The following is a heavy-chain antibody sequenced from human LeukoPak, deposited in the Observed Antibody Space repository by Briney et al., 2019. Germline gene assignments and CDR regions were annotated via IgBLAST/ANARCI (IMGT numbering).Heavy chain of an antibody. CDR1: GYTFSRYD. CDR3: ARDGSTISSYYYYMDV. J-gene: IGHJ6*03. D-gene: IGHD3-3*01. CDR2: MSPNSGHT. V-gene: IGHV1-8*03. Sequence: ASVKVSCKTSGYTFSRYDINWVRQATGQRPEWMGWMSPNSGHTGYAPKFQGRVTITRNTSISTAYMELSSLRSEDTAVYYCARDGSTISSYYYYMDVWGKGTTVTVSS.